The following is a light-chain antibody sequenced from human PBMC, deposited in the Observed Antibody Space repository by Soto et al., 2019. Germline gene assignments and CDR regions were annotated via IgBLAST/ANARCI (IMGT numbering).Light chain of an antibody. CDR1: QSVGTY. CDR2: DAS. Sequence: EIVLTQSPATLSLYPGERAILSCSASQSVGTYLAWYQQQPGQAPRLLIYDASNRATSIPARFGGSWSGTDFTLTINSLEPDDFAVYYCQQRSNWPGTFGPGTTVDIK. CDR3: QQRSNWPGT. J-gene: IGKJ3*01. V-gene: IGKV3-11*01.